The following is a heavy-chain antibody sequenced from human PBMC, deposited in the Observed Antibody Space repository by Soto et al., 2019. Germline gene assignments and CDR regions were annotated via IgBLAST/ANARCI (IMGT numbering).Heavy chain of an antibody. CDR1: GGSFTGYY. V-gene: IGHV4-34*01. CDR3: SRVPRRYYGAGTYGYFDA. J-gene: IGHJ4*02. CDR2: INHSGIT. D-gene: IGHD3-10*01. Sequence: SETLSLTCAVHGGSFTGYYWSWIRQSPGKGLEWIGQINHSGITNYNPSLKSRVTISLDTPKNQFYLNLTSVTAADTAFYYCSRVPRRYYGAGTYGYFDAWVQGTLVTVYS.